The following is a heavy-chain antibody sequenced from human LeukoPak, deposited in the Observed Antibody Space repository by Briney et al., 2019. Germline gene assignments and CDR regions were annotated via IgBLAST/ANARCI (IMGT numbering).Heavy chain of an antibody. Sequence: SETLSLTCTVSGGSISSYYWSWIRQPAGKGLEWIGRIYTSGSTNYNPSLKSRVTMSVDTSKNQFSLKLSSVTAADTAVYYCARDGNPDIVVVVAAKRDAFDIWGQGTMVTVSS. V-gene: IGHV4-4*07. CDR1: GGSISSYY. CDR2: IYTSGST. J-gene: IGHJ3*02. D-gene: IGHD2-15*01. CDR3: ARDGNPDIVVVVAAKRDAFDI.